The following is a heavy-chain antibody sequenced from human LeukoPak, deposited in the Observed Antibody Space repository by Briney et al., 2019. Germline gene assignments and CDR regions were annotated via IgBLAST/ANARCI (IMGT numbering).Heavy chain of an antibody. J-gene: IGHJ4*02. Sequence: PSETLSLTCTVSGGSISSGDYYWSWIRQPPGKGLEWIGYIYYSGSTYYNPSLKSRVTISVDTSKNQFSLKLSSVTAADTAVYYCARATAMVRSFFDYWGQGTLVTVSS. CDR2: IYYSGST. CDR3: ARATAMVRSFFDY. D-gene: IGHD5-18*01. V-gene: IGHV4-30-4*08. CDR1: GGSISSGDYY.